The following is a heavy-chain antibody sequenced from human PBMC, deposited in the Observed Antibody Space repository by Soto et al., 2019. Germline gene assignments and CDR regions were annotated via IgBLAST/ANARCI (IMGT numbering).Heavy chain of an antibody. J-gene: IGHJ1*01. CDR1: GFTFSSYS. D-gene: IGHD2-15*01. CDR3: ARDRLGYCSGGSCAP. V-gene: IGHV3-21*01. CDR2: ISSSSYI. Sequence: GGSLRLSCAASGFTFSSYSMNWVRQAPGKGLEWVSSISSSSYIYYADSVKGRFTISRDNAKNSLYLQMNSLRAEDTAVYYCARDRLGYCSGGSCAPWGQGTLVTVSS.